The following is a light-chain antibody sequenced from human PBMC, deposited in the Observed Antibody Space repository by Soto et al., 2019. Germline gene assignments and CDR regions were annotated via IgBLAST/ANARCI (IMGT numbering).Light chain of an antibody. CDR3: CSYAGSYTYV. CDR1: SSDVGDYNF. Sequence: QSALTQPRSVSGSPGQSVTISCTGTSSDVGDYNFVSWYQQHPGKAPKLVIYDVSKRPSGVPDRFSGSKSGNTAFLTISGLQADDEADYYCCSYAGSYTYVFGTGTKLTVL. CDR2: DVS. J-gene: IGLJ1*01. V-gene: IGLV2-11*01.